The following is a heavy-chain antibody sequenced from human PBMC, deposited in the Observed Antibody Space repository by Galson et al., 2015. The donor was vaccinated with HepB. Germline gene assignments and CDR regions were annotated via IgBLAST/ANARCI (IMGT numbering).Heavy chain of an antibody. V-gene: IGHV3-53*01. CDR1: GLSLSDNA. Sequence: SPRLPCAACGLSLSDNAMTCVRPAPGKGLEWVSVIYSGGTTSYSDSVKGRFTISRDNSKDTLYLQMDSLRAEDTAIYYCARDRGTSGWGWGAFDIGGQGTMVTVSS. J-gene: IGHJ3*02. CDR2: IYSGGTT. CDR3: ARDRGTSGWGWGAFDI. D-gene: IGHD6-19*01.